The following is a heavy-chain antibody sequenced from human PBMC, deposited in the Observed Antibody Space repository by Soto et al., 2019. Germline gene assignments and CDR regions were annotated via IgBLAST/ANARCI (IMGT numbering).Heavy chain of an antibody. CDR2: IIPLSGTT. D-gene: IGHD1-26*01. J-gene: IGHJ4*02. V-gene: IGHV1-69*06. CDR1: GSTFSYG. Sequence: SVKVSCKASGSTFSYGISWVRRAPGQGLEYMGGIIPLSGTTKYTHQFQGRITMTADISTNTAYMELSSLTSRDTGVYYCARLGFSGNFYAYWGQGTLVTVSS. CDR3: ARLGFSGNFYAY.